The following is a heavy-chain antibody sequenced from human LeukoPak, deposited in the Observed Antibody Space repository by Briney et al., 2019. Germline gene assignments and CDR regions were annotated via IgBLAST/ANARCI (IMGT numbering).Heavy chain of an antibody. J-gene: IGHJ4*02. Sequence: ASETLSLTCTVSGGSISSYYWSWIRQPPGKGLEWIGYIYYSGSTNYNPSLKSRVTISVDTSKNQFSLKLSSVTAADTAVYYCARVGGSYYGFDYWGQGTLVTVSS. V-gene: IGHV4-59*12. CDR2: IYYSGST. D-gene: IGHD1-26*01. CDR3: ARVGGSYYGFDY. CDR1: GGSISSYY.